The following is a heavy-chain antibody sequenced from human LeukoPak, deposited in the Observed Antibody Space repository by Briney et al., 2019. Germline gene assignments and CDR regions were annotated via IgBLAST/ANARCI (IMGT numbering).Heavy chain of an antibody. J-gene: IGHJ3*02. V-gene: IGHV4-34*01. D-gene: IGHD3-3*01. CDR3: ARDKRRLSGLNDAFEI. Sequence: PSETLSLTCAVYGGSFSVFYWTWIRQPPGKGLEWIGEINHSGGTNYNPSLKSRVTISLDTSTNQFSLKLSSVTAADTALYYCARDKRRLSGLNDAFEIWGQGTVVTVSS. CDR2: INHSGGT. CDR1: GGSFSVFY.